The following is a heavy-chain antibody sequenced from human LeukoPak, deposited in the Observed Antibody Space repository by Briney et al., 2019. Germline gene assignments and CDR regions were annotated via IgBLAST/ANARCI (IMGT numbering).Heavy chain of an antibody. Sequence: PSETLSLTCTVSGGSISSYYWSWIRQPPGKGLKWIGYIYYSGSTSYNPSLKSRVTISVDTSKNQFSLKLSSVTAADTAVYYCARLGYCSSTSCYLDYWGQGTLVTFSS. D-gene: IGHD2-2*01. CDR1: GGSISSYY. V-gene: IGHV4-59*01. J-gene: IGHJ4*02. CDR2: IYYSGST. CDR3: ARLGYCSSTSCYLDY.